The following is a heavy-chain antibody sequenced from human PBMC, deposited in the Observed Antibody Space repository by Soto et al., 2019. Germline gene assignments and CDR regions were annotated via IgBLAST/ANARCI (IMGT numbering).Heavy chain of an antibody. Sequence: QVQLVESGGGVVQPGRSLRLSCAASGFTFSSYAMHWVRQAPGKGLEWVAVISYDGSNKYYADSVKGRFTISRDNSKNTLYLQMNSLRAEDTAVYYCARVEEYYYYDGMDVWGQGTTVTVSS. CDR1: GFTFSSYA. J-gene: IGHJ6*02. CDR3: ARVEEYYYYDGMDV. V-gene: IGHV3-30-3*01. CDR2: ISYDGSNK.